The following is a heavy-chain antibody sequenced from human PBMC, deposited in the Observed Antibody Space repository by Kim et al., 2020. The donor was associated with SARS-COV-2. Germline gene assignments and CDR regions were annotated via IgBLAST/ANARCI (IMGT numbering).Heavy chain of an antibody. CDR3: TRHLEPRKAINDY. V-gene: IGHV3-49*04. D-gene: IGHD3-9*01. J-gene: IGHJ4*02. Sequence: GGSLRLSCTASGFTFGDYAMSWVRQAPGKGLEWVGFIRSKAYGGTTEYAASVKGRFTISRDDSKSIAYLQMNSLKTEDTAVYYCTRHLEPRKAINDYWGQGTLVTVSS. CDR1: GFTFGDYA. CDR2: IRSKAYGGTT.